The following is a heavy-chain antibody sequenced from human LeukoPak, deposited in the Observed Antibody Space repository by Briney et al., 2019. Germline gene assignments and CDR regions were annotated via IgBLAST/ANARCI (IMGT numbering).Heavy chain of an antibody. D-gene: IGHD3-22*01. CDR1: GDSISTSSYY. J-gene: IGHJ6*03. V-gene: IGHV4-61*01. CDR3: ARVLEVYYDSSGYYYKGYYYYYMDV. CDR2: IYYSGST. Sequence: SETLSLTCTVSGDSISTSSYYWSWIRQPPGKGLEWIGYIYYSGSTNYNPSLKSRVTISVDTSKNQFSLKLSSVTAADTAVYYCARVLEVYYDSSGYYYKGYYYYYMDVWGKGTTVTVSS.